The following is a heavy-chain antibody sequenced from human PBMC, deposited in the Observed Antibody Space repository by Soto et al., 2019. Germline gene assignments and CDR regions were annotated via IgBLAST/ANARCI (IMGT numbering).Heavy chain of an antibody. Sequence: PSGTLALTCAVCGGCISIYYWSWIRQSPGKGLEWIGEINHSGSTNYNPSLKSRVTISLDTSKNQFSLKLSSVTAADTAVYYCARAYTDYDFTSVDPWGQGTLVTVSS. V-gene: IGHV4-34*01. D-gene: IGHD3-3*01. CDR2: INHSGST. CDR3: ARAYTDYDFTSVDP. CDR1: GGCISIYY. J-gene: IGHJ5*02.